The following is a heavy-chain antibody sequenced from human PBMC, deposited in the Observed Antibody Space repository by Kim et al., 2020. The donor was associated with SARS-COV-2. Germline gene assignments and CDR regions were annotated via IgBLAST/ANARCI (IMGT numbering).Heavy chain of an antibody. V-gene: IGHV1-46*01. CDR3: ARVFGIYFDY. J-gene: IGHJ4*02. Sequence: STSYAQKFQGRVTMTRDTSTSTVYMELSSLRSEDTAVYYCARVFGIYFDYWGQGTLVTVSS. D-gene: IGHD3-16*01. CDR2: ST.